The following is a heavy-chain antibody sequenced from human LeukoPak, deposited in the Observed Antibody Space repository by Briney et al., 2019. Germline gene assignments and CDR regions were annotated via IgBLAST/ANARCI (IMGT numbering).Heavy chain of an antibody. D-gene: IGHD6-6*01. J-gene: IGHJ4*02. V-gene: IGHV3-7*01. CDR1: GFTFNTYS. Sequence: PGGSLRLSCAASGFTFNTYSMHWVRQAPGKGLEWVANIKQDGSEKYYVDSVKGRFTISRDNAKNSLYLQMNSLRAEDTAVYYCAKDPQQISSSIFDYWGQGTLVTVSS. CDR3: AKDPQQISSSIFDY. CDR2: IKQDGSEK.